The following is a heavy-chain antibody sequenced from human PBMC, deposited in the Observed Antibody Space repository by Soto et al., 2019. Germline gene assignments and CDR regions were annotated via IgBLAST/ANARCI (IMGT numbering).Heavy chain of an antibody. CDR1: GGSFSDFF. D-gene: IGHD1-1*01. V-gene: IGHV4-34*01. CDR3: ARGTSTGLMSF. Sequence: PSETLSLTCAVYGGSFSDFFWSWIRQPPGKGLEWIGESTRSRRTNYNPSLKSRVTISVDTSKNQFSLKLSSVTAADTAVYYCARGTSTGLMSFWGKGTLVTVSS. CDR2: STRSRRT. J-gene: IGHJ4*02.